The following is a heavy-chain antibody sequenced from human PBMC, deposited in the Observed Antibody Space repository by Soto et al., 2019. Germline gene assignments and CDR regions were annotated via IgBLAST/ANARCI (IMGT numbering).Heavy chain of an antibody. D-gene: IGHD6-13*01. CDR2: ISAYNGNT. V-gene: IGHV1-18*01. J-gene: IGHJ6*02. CDR1: GYTFTSYG. CDR3: ARDAQYSSSWCDNYYYYGMDV. Sequence: ASVKVSCKASGYTFTSYGISWVRQAPGQGLEWMGWISAYNGNTNYAQKLQGRVTMTTDTSTSTAYMELRSLRSDDTAVYYCARDAQYSSSWCDNYYYYGMDVWGQGTTVTVSS.